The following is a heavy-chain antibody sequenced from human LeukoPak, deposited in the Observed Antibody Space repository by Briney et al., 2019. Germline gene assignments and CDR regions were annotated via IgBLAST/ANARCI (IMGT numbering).Heavy chain of an antibody. D-gene: IGHD3-10*01. J-gene: IGHJ6*04. CDR2: IYHSGST. Sequence: SETLSLTCAVSGGSISSSNWWSWVRQPPGKGLEWIGEIYHSGSTNYNQSLKSRVTISVDKSKNQFSLKLSSVTAADTAVYYCARETSGYYGSGSYFGENYYYYYGMDVWGKGTTVTVSS. V-gene: IGHV4-4*02. CDR1: GGSISSSNW. CDR3: ARETSGYYGSGSYFGENYYYYYGMDV.